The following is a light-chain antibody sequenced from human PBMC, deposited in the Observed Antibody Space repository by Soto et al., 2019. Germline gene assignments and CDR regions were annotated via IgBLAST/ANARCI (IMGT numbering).Light chain of an antibody. Sequence: QSVLTQPASVSGSPGQSITISCTGSSSDVGGYNYVSWYQQHPGKAPKFMIYEVSNRPSGVSNRFSGSKSGNTASLTISGLQPEDEADYYCSSYTSSSTVVFGGGTKVTVL. CDR3: SSYTSSSTVV. V-gene: IGLV2-14*01. J-gene: IGLJ2*01. CDR2: EVS. CDR1: SSDVGGYNY.